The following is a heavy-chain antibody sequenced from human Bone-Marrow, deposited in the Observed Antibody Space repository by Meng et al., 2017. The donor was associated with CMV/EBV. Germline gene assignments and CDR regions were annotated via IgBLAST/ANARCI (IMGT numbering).Heavy chain of an antibody. V-gene: IGHV3-30*02. J-gene: IGHJ4*02. CDR3: AKDLGDVLRFLEWFSVLDY. CDR2: IHYDGSYN. Sequence: GESLKISCAASGFTFSSYGMHWVRQAPGKGLEWVAFIHYDGSYNDYVESVQGRFTISRDNSKNTLYLQMNSLRAEDTAVYYCAKDLGDVLRFLEWFSVLDYWGQGTLVTVSS. D-gene: IGHD3-3*01. CDR1: GFTFSSYG.